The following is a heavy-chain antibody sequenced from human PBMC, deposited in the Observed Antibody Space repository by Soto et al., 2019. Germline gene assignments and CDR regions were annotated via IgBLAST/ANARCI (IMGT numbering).Heavy chain of an antibody. CDR2: ISFDGSDQ. V-gene: IGHV3-30-3*01. CDR1: GFSFSSHA. CDR3: AIVISTNTIPPGYY. J-gene: IGHJ6*01. D-gene: IGHD3-22*01. Sequence: GGNLGLSCAASGFSFSSHAMHWVRQAPGKGLEWVAVISFDGSDQDYADSVKGRFTISRDPSKSMVYLQMNSLRPDDTAMYQYAIVISTNTIPPGYY.